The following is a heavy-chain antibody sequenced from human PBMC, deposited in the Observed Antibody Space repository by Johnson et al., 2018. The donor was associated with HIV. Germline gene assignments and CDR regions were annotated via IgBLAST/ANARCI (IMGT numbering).Heavy chain of an antibody. V-gene: IGHV3-20*04. D-gene: IGHD1-26*01. Sequence: VQLVESGGGVVRPGGSLRLSCAGSGFNFDDYGMSWVRQAPGKGLEWVSGINWTGGSIGYADSVKGRFTISRDNVKNSLYLQMNSLRAADTAWYSCASTISGSYYHLGVFDIWGQGTMVTVSS. CDR2: INWTGGSI. CDR1: GFNFDDYG. J-gene: IGHJ3*02. CDR3: ASTISGSYYHLGVFDI.